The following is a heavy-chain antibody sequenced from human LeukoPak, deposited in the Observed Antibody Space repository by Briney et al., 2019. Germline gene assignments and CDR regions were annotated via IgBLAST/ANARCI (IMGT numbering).Heavy chain of an antibody. CDR3: ARGAHGWSPGAFDI. D-gene: IGHD2-15*01. CDR1: GGSISSYY. CDR2: IYYSGST. V-gene: IGHV4-59*01. Sequence: PSETLSLTCTVSGGSISSYYWSWIRQPPGKGLEWIGYIYYSGSTNYNPSLKSRVTISVDTSKNQFSLKLSSVTAADTAVYYCARGAHGWSPGAFDIWGQGTMVTVSS. J-gene: IGHJ3*02.